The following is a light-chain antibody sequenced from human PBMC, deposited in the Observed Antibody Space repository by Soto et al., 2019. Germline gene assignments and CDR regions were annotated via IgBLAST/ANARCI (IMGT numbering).Light chain of an antibody. Sequence: DLQMTQSPSSLSASAGDRVTITCRASQGIRNNLAWYQQKPGNVPKLLIYAASTLQPGVPSRFSGSGSGTDFSLTISSLQPEDVATYYCQKYFSVPFTFGPGTKVELK. CDR1: QGIRNN. V-gene: IGKV1-27*01. CDR3: QKYFSVPFT. J-gene: IGKJ3*01. CDR2: AAS.